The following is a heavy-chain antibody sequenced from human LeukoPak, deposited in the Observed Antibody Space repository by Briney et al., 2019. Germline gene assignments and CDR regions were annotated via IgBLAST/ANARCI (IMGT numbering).Heavy chain of an antibody. D-gene: IGHD3-10*01. V-gene: IGHV5-51*01. CDR2: IYPGDSDT. J-gene: IGHJ4*02. CDR1: GYSFTSYW. CDR3: ARSTMVRGAHFDY. Sequence: GEPLKISCKGSGYSFTSYWIGWVRQMPGKGLEWMGIIYPGDSDTRYSPSFQGQVTISADKSISTAYLQWSSLKASDTAMYYCARSTMVRGAHFDYWGQGTLVTVSS.